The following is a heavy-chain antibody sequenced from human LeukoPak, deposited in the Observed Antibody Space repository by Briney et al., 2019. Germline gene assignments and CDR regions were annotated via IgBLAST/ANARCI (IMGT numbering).Heavy chain of an antibody. CDR2: IYYNGST. V-gene: IGHV4-39*07. D-gene: IGHD5-18*01. J-gene: IGHJ4*02. Sequence: SETLSLTCSVSGGSISSRTHCWAWIRQPPGKGLEWIGSIYYNGSTYYSPSLKSRVTISVDTSKNQFSLRLSSVTAADTAVYYWARGWIHLWLGGPFFDYWGQRTLVTVSS. CDR3: ARGWIHLWLGGPFFDY. CDR1: GGSISSRTHC.